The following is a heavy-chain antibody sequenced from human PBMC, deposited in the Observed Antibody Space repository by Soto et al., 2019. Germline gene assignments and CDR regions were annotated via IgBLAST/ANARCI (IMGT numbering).Heavy chain of an antibody. CDR3: AITYGYYDY. V-gene: IGHV3-23*01. CDR1: GFTFSSYA. J-gene: IGHJ4*02. Sequence: GGSLRLSCAASGFTFSSYAMSWVRQAPGRGLEWVSGITGNGGNTYYADSVKGRFTISRDNSKNTLYLQMNSLRADDMALYYCAITYGYYDYWGQGTLVTVSS. D-gene: IGHD3-22*01. CDR2: ITGNGGNT.